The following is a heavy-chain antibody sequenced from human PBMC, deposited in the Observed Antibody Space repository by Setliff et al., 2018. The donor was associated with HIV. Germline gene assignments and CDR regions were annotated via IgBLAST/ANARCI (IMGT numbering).Heavy chain of an antibody. CDR2: INPNSADT. CDR3: GTYPPNWNYGAAAFDI. D-gene: IGHD1-7*01. Sequence: ASVKVSCKASGYKFTGYYLQWVRQAPGQGLEWMAWINPNSADTRIAQKFEGRVTMTWDTSLTTAYMELSSLRSDDTALYYCGTYPPNWNYGAAAFDIWGQGALVTVSS. V-gene: IGHV1-2*02. CDR1: GYKFTGYY. J-gene: IGHJ3*02.